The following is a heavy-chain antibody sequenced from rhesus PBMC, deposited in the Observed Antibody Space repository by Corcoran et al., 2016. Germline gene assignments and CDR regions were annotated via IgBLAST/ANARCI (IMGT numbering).Heavy chain of an antibody. V-gene: IGHV4S9*01. Sequence: QVQLQESGPGLVKPSETLSLTFAVSGASISDTYYCNWISQPPGKGLEWIGNIHVNSASTYYNPSLKSRVTMSKDTSKNQFFVKLSSVTAADTAVYYCARVISGNFDYWGQGVLVTVSS. CDR2: IHVNSAST. J-gene: IGHJ4*01. CDR3: ARVISGNFDY. D-gene: IGHD3-22*01. CDR1: GASISDTYY.